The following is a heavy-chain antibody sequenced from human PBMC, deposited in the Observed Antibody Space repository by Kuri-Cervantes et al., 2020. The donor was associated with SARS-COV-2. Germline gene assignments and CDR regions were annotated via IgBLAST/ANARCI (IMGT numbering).Heavy chain of an antibody. CDR3: ATHLGYCSGGSCYPLKHYYYYGMDV. D-gene: IGHD2-15*01. CDR2: IYPGDSDT. J-gene: IGHJ6*02. V-gene: IGHV5-51*01. Sequence: GGSLRLSCKGSGYRFTTFWVAWVRQMSGKGLEWMGIIYPGDSDTRYSPSFQGQVTISADKSISTAYLQWSSLKASDTAMYYCATHLGYCSGGSCYPLKHYYYYGMDVWGQGTTVTVSS. CDR1: GYRFTTFW.